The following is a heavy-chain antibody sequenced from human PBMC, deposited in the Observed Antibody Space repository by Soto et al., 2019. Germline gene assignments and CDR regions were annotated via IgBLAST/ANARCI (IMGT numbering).Heavy chain of an antibody. CDR1: GGSFSGYY. D-gene: IGHD3-10*01. V-gene: IGHV4-34*01. Sequence: SETRCLTCAGYGGSFSGYYWSWIRQPPGKGLEWIGEINHSGSTNYNPSLKSRVTISVDTSKNQVSLKLSSVTAADTAVYYCARVSGIYYYGMDVWGQGPTVT. J-gene: IGHJ6*02. CDR2: INHSGST. CDR3: ARVSGIYYYGMDV.